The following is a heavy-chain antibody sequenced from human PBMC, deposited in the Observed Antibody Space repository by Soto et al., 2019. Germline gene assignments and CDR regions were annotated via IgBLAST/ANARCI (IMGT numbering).Heavy chain of an antibody. CDR2: IIPIFGTA. Sequence: QVQLVQSGAEVKKPGSSVKVSCKASGGTFSSYAISWVRQAPGQGLEWMGGIIPIFGTANYAQKFQGRVTITADESTSTAYMELSSLRSEDTAVYYCARGETGYYDSSGYYSPTDYWGQGTLVTVSS. CDR3: ARGETGYYDSSGYYSPTDY. CDR1: GGTFSSYA. J-gene: IGHJ4*02. V-gene: IGHV1-69*12. D-gene: IGHD3-22*01.